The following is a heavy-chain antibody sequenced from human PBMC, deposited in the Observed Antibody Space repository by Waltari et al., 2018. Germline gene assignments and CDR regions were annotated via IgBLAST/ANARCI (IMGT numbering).Heavy chain of an antibody. J-gene: IGHJ4*02. CDR2: ISWNSGSI. CDR1: GFTFDDSA. D-gene: IGHD4-17*01. CDR3: AKTHIDVPTVTTGGYYFDY. V-gene: IGHV3-9*01. Sequence: EVQLVESGGGLVQPGRSLRLSCAASGFTFDDSAMHWVRQAPGKGLEWVSGISWNSGSIGYADSVKGRFTISRDNAKNSLYLQMNSLRAEDTALYYCAKTHIDVPTVTTGGYYFDYWGQGTLVTVSS.